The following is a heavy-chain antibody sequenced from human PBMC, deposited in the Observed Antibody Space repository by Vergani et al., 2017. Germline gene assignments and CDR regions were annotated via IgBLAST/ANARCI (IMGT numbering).Heavy chain of an antibody. J-gene: IGHJ4*02. CDR2: IIPIFGTA. V-gene: IGHV1-69*18. CDR3: ARVGPDYGGNPHFDY. CDR1: GYTFTAYY. D-gene: IGHD4-23*01. Sequence: QVQLVQSGAEVGKPGASVKISCKASGYTFTAYYIHWVRQAPGQGLEWMGRIIPIFGTANYAQKFQGRVTITADESTSTAYMELSSLRSEDTAVYYCARVGPDYGGNPHFDYWGQGTLVTVSS.